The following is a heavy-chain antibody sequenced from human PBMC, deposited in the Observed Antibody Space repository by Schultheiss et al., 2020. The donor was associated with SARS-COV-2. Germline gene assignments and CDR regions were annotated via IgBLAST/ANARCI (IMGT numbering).Heavy chain of an antibody. D-gene: IGHD6-6*01. CDR3: ARDLRGSSSMDV. Sequence: SETLSLTCTVSGGSISSSSYYWGWIRQPPGKGLRWIGSIYYSGSTYYNPSLKSRVTISVDTSNNQFSLKLSSVTAADTAVYYCARDLRGSSSMDVWGQGTTVTVSS. J-gene: IGHJ6*02. CDR2: IYYSGST. V-gene: IGHV4-39*07. CDR1: GGSISSSSYY.